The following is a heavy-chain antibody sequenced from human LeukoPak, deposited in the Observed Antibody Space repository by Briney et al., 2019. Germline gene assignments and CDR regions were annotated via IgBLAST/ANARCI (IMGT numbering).Heavy chain of an antibody. J-gene: IGHJ4*02. Sequence: SETLSRTCTVSGGSISSYYWSWIRQPPGKGLEWIGYIYYSGSTNYNPSLKSRVTISVDTSKNQFSLKLSSVTAADTAVYYCAREERYCSSTSCYRGYYFDYWGQGTLVTVSS. D-gene: IGHD2-2*02. CDR2: IYYSGST. V-gene: IGHV4-59*01. CDR3: AREERYCSSTSCYRGYYFDY. CDR1: GGSISSYY.